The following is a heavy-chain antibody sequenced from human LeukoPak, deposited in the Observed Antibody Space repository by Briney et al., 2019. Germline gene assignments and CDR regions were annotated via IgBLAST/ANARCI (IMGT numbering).Heavy chain of an antibody. J-gene: IGHJ4*02. V-gene: IGHV1-2*02. CDR3: ARLSIAGQTSQGYDY. CDR1: GYTFTGYY. D-gene: IGHD6-6*01. Sequence: ASVKVSCKASGYTFTGYYMHWVRQAPEQGLEWMGWINPNSGGTNYAQKFQGRVTMTRDTSISTAYMELSRLRSDDTAVYYCARLSIAGQTSQGYDYWGQGTLVTVSS. CDR2: INPNSGGT.